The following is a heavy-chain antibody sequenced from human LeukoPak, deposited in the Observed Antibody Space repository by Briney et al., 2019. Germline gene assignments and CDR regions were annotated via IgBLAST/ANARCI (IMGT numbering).Heavy chain of an antibody. Sequence: LAGGSLRLSCAASGFTFSSYWMHWVRHAPGKGLVWVSRINTDGSSTSYADSVKGRFTISRDNAKNTLYLQMNSLRAEDTAVYYCAGALRLGELSFSFDYWGQGTLVTVSS. CDR2: INTDGSST. J-gene: IGHJ4*02. V-gene: IGHV3-74*01. D-gene: IGHD3-16*02. CDR1: GFTFSSYW. CDR3: AGALRLGELSFSFDY.